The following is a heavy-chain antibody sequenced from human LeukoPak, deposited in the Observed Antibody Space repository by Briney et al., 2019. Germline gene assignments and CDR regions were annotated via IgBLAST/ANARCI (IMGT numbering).Heavy chain of an antibody. V-gene: IGHV3-48*03. CDR3: ARDGGIAAASFDY. CDR1: GFTFSSYE. CDR2: ISSSGSTI. Sequence: PGGSLRLSCAASGFTFSSYEMNWVRQAPGKGLEWVSYISSSGSTIYYADSVKGRFTISRDNAKNSLYLQMNSLRAEDTAVYYCARDGGIAAASFDYWGQGTLVTVSS. D-gene: IGHD6-13*01. J-gene: IGHJ4*02.